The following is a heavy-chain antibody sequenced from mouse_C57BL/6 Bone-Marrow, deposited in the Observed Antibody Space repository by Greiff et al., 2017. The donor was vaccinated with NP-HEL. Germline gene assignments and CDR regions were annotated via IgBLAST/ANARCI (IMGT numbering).Heavy chain of an antibody. CDR2: SRNKANDYTT. CDR3: ARDAWDDYDRYAMDY. V-gene: IGHV7-1*01. Sequence: EVKVVESGGGLVQSGRSLRLSCATSGFTFSDFYMEWVRQAPGKGLEWIAASRNKANDYTTEYSASVKGRFIVSRDTSQSILYLQMNALRAEDTAIYYCARDAWDDYDRYAMDYWGQGTSVTVSS. J-gene: IGHJ4*01. D-gene: IGHD2-4*01. CDR1: GFTFSDFY.